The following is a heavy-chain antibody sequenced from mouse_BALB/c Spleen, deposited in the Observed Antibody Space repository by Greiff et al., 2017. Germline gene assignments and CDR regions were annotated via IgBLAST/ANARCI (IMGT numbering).Heavy chain of an antibody. CDR1: GYTFTSYW. Sequence: QVQLKQSGAELAKPGASVKMSCKASGYTFTSYWMHWVKQRPGQGLEWIGYINPSTGYTEYNQKFKDKATLTADKSSSTAYMQLSSLTSEDSAVYYCARSYDGYSRLLAYWGQGTLVTVSA. D-gene: IGHD2-3*01. V-gene: IGHV1-7*01. J-gene: IGHJ3*01. CDR3: ARSYDGYSRLLAY. CDR2: INPSTGYT.